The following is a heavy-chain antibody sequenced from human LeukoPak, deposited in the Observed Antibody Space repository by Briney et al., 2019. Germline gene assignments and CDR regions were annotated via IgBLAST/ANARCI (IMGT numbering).Heavy chain of an antibody. D-gene: IGHD6-13*01. V-gene: IGHV1-69*02. CDR1: GGTFSSYT. Sequence: SSVKVSCKASGGTFSSYTISWVRQAPGQGLEWMGRIIPILGIANYAQKFQGRVTITADKSTSTAYMELSSLGSEDTAVYYCASFPGIAAAGTFNYYFYYMDVWGKGTTVTVSS. CDR3: ASFPGIAAAGTFNYYFYYMDV. J-gene: IGHJ6*03. CDR2: IIPILGIA.